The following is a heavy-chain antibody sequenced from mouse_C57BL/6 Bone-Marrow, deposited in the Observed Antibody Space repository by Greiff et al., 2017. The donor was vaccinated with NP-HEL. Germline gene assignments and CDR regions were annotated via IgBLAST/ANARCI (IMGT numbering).Heavy chain of an antibody. CDR2: IYPRDGSP. CDR1: GYTFTSYD. V-gene: IGHV1-85*01. J-gene: IGHJ2*01. CDR3: ARVAY. D-gene: IGHD1-1*02. Sequence: QVQLQQSGPELVKPGASVKLSCKASGYTFTSYDINWVKQRPGQGLEWIGWIYPRDGSPKYNEKFKGKATLTVDPSSSTAYMELHSLTSDDSAVYFCARVAYWGQGTTRTFSS.